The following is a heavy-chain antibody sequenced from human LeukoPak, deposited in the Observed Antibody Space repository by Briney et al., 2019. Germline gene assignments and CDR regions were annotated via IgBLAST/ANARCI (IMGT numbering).Heavy chain of an antibody. V-gene: IGHV4-30-4*01. CDR2: IYYSGST. CDR1: GDSIGSGAYY. D-gene: IGHD3-10*01. CDR3: ARDLGAVGSGSPFEFGY. Sequence: SETLSLTCSVSGDSIGSGAYYWSWIRLPPGKGLEWIGYIYYSGSTYYNPSLQSRVIISVDTSKNQFSLKLSSVTAADTAVYYCARDLGAVGSGSPFEFGYWGQGTLVIVSS. J-gene: IGHJ4*02.